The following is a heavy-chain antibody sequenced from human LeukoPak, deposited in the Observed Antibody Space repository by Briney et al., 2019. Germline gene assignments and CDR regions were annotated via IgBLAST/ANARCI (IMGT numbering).Heavy chain of an antibody. Sequence: SETLSLTCTVSGGSISSYYWSWIRQPAGKGLEWIGRIYTSGSTNYNPSLKSRVTMSVDTSKNQFSLKLSSVTAADTAVYYCASDAATYYDILTGYQVSYYFDYWGQGTLVTVSS. CDR2: IYTSGST. D-gene: IGHD3-9*01. CDR3: ASDAATYYDILTGYQVSYYFDY. V-gene: IGHV4-4*07. CDR1: GGSISSYY. J-gene: IGHJ4*02.